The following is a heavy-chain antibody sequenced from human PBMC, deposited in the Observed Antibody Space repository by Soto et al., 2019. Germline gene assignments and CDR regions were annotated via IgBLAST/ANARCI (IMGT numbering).Heavy chain of an antibody. Sequence: GGSLRLSCAASGFTFRSYAMSWVRQAPGKGLEWVSAISGSGGSTYYADSVKGRFTVSRDNSKSTLYLQMNSLRAEDTAIYYCAKDQGYDGYSDGIDYWGQGTLVTVS. CDR1: GFTFRSYA. J-gene: IGHJ4*02. V-gene: IGHV3-23*01. CDR3: AKDQGYDGYSDGIDY. CDR2: ISGSGGST. D-gene: IGHD5-12*01.